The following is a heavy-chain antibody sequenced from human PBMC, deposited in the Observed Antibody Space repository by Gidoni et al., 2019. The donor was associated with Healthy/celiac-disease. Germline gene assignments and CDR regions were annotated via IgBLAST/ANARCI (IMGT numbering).Heavy chain of an antibody. CDR3: AREGLYDSSGYDDAFDI. Sequence: EVQLVESGGGLVQPGGSLRLSCAASGFTFSSYGMSWVRQAPGKGLEWVANINQDGSEKYYVDSVKGRFTISRDNAKNSLYLQMNSLRAEDTAVYYCAREGLYDSSGYDDAFDIWGQGTMVTVSS. J-gene: IGHJ3*02. CDR2: INQDGSEK. D-gene: IGHD3-22*01. V-gene: IGHV3-7*01. CDR1: GFTFSSYG.